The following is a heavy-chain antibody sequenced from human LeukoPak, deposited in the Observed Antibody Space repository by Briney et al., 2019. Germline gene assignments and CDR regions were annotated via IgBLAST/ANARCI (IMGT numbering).Heavy chain of an antibody. D-gene: IGHD3-10*01. CDR3: AKAELLWFGELPYYYYGTDV. CDR2: ISYDGSNK. Sequence: GRSLRLSCAASGFTFSSYGMHWVRRAPGKGLEWVAVISYDGSNKYYADSVKGRFTISRDNSKNTLYLQMNSLRAEDTAVYYCAKAELLWFGELPYYYYGTDVWGQGTTVTVSS. V-gene: IGHV3-30*18. CDR1: GFTFSSYG. J-gene: IGHJ6*02.